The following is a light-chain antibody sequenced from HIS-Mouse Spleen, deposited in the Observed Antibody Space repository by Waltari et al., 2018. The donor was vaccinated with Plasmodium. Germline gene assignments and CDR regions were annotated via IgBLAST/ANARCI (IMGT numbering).Light chain of an antibody. J-gene: IGLJ2*01. CDR3: SSYAGSNNLV. Sequence: QSALTQPPSASGSPGQSVTISCTGTSSDVGGYNYVSWYQQHPGKAPKLMIYEVSKRPPGVPELCLGSKSGNTASLTVSGLQAEDEADYYCSSYAGSNNLVFGGGTKLTVL. CDR1: SSDVGGYNY. V-gene: IGLV2-8*01. CDR2: EVS.